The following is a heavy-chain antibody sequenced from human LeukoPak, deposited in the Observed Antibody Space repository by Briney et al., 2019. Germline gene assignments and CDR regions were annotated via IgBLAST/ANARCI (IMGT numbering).Heavy chain of an antibody. CDR3: ATDLYYDYVWGSYRYRDAFDI. CDR2: FDPEDGET. CDR1: GYTLTELS. D-gene: IGHD3-16*02. Sequence: ASVKVSCKVSGYTLTELSMHWVRLAPGKGLEWMGGFDPEDGETIYAQKFQGRVTMTEDTSTDTAYMELSSLRSEDTAVYYCATDLYYDYVWGSYRYRDAFDIWGQGTMVTVSS. V-gene: IGHV1-24*01. J-gene: IGHJ3*02.